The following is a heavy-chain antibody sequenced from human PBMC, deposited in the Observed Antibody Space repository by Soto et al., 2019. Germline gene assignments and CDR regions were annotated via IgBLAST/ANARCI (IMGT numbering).Heavy chain of an antibody. CDR2: INPNSGGT. CDR3: ARGRQYYDFWSGYADYYFDY. D-gene: IGHD3-3*01. V-gene: IGHV1-2*04. CDR1: GYTFTGYY. J-gene: IGHJ4*02. Sequence: QVQLVQSGAEVKKPGASVKVSCKASGYTFTGYYMHWVRQAPGQGLEWMGWINPNSGGTNYAQKCKGWVNMNRDTSISTAYMELSRLRSDDTAVYYCARGRQYYDFWSGYADYYFDYWGQGTLVTVSS.